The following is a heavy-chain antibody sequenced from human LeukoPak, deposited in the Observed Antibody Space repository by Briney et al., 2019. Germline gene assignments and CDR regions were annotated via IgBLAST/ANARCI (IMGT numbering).Heavy chain of an antibody. Sequence: ASVKVSCKTSGGTFSSYGFSWVRQAPGQGLEWMGGIIPIFRTANYAQKFQGRVTITADKSTSTAYMELSSLSSEDTAVYYCTRDSPEYCSAGSCSLDYWGQGTLVTVSS. D-gene: IGHD2-15*01. CDR1: GGTFSSYG. CDR3: TRDSPEYCSAGSCSLDY. J-gene: IGHJ4*02. CDR2: IIPIFRTA. V-gene: IGHV1-69*06.